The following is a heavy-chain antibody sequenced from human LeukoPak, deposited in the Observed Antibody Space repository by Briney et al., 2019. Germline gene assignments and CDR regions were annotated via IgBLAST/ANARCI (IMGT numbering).Heavy chain of an antibody. CDR2: ISYDGSNK. CDR1: GFTFSSYA. D-gene: IGHD3-9*01. J-gene: IGHJ6*02. V-gene: IGHV3-30*04. CDR3: ARDKYYDILTGYYFNYYYGMDV. Sequence: PGRSLRLSCAASGFTFSSYAMHWVRQAPGKGLEWVAVISYDGSNKYYADSVKGRFTISRDNSKNTLYLQMNSLRAEDTAVYYCARDKYYDILTGYYFNYYYGMDVWGQGTTVTVSS.